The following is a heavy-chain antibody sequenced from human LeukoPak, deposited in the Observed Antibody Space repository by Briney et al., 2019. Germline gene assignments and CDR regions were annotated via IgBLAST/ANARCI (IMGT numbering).Heavy chain of an antibody. J-gene: IGHJ4*02. D-gene: IGHD2-15*01. CDR2: ISAYHGNT. V-gene: IGHV1-18*01. CDR3: ARASYCSDGSCYSDY. CDR1: GYTFSSYS. Sequence: WASVKVSCKASGYTFSSYSISWVRQAPGQGLEWMGWISAYHGNTIYAQKVKGRVTTTTAASTSTAYMELRSRKSDDTAVYYGARASYCSDGSCYSDYWGQGTLVTVSS.